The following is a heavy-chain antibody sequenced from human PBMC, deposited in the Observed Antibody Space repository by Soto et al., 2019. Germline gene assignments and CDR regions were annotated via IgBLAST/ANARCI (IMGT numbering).Heavy chain of an antibody. CDR2: ITSSGNGT. D-gene: IGHD3-3*01. Sequence: EVQLLESGGGLVQPGGSLRLSCAASGFKFSNYAMSWVRQAPGKGPEWVSFITSSGNGTYYADSVKGRFTISRDNSKNALYVQINNLRAEDTAIYYCARATDFWSHMDVWGQGTTVTVSS. J-gene: IGHJ6*02. CDR3: ARATDFWSHMDV. CDR1: GFKFSNYA. V-gene: IGHV3-23*05.